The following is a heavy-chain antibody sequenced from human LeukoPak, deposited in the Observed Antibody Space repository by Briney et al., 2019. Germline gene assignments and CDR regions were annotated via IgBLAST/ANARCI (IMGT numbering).Heavy chain of an antibody. Sequence: ASVKVSCKASGYTFTSYAMHWVRQAPGQRLEWMGWSNAGNGNTKYSQEFQGRVTITRDTSASTAYMELSSLRSEDTAVYYCAVSSQPSAPFDYWGQGTLVTVSS. CDR3: AVSSQPSAPFDY. CDR2: SNAGNGNT. J-gene: IGHJ4*02. CDR1: GYTFTSYA. V-gene: IGHV1-3*02.